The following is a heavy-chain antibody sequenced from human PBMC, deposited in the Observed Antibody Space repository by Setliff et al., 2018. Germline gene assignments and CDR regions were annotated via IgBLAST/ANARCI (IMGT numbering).Heavy chain of an antibody. V-gene: IGHV1-69*05. CDR3: ARVVVVTAIPFYYYYGMDV. CDR2: IIPIFGTA. D-gene: IGHD2-21*02. Sequence: SVKVSCKASGGTFSSYAISWVRQAPGQGLEWMGGIIPIFGTANYAQKFQGRVTITTDESSSTAYMELSSLRSEDTAVYYCARVVVVTAIPFYYYYGMDVWGQGTTVTVSS. J-gene: IGHJ6*02. CDR1: GGTFSSYA.